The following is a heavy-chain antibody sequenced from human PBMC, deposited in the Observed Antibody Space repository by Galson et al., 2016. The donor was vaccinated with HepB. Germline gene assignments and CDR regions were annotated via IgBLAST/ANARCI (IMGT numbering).Heavy chain of an antibody. CDR2: IYRSGST. D-gene: IGHD1-14*01. CDR1: GGSISTSNW. Sequence: ETLSLTCTVSGGSISTSNWWSWVRQSPGKGLEWIGEIYRSGSTNYNPSLKSRVTISLNKSKNQFSLNLNSVTAADTAVYYCAREERNSFFYYGMNIWGQGTTVTVSS. J-gene: IGHJ6*02. CDR3: AREERNSFFYYGMNI. V-gene: IGHV4-4*02.